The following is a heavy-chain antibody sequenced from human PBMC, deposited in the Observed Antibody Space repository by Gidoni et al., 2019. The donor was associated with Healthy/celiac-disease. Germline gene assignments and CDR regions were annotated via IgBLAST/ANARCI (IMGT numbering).Heavy chain of an antibody. CDR1: GFTFSGSA. CDR3: TSHPTVTYYHYGMDV. V-gene: IGHV3-73*02. Sequence: EVQLVESGGGLVQPGGSLKLSCAASGFTFSGSAMHWVRQASGKGLEWVGRIRSKANSYATAYAASVKGRFTISRDDSSNTAYLQMNSLKTEDTAVYYCTSHPTVTYYHYGMDVWGQGTTVTVSS. J-gene: IGHJ6*02. D-gene: IGHD4-17*01. CDR2: IRSKANSYAT.